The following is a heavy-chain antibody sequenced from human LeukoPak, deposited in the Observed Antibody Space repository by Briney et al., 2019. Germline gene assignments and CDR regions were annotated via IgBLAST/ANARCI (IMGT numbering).Heavy chain of an antibody. CDR2: ITYDGST. Sequence: ASETLSLTCAVFGGSFDGYYWSWIRQPPGKGLEWIGEITYDGSTNYNPSLKSRVTISVDTSKNQFSLKLSSVTAADTAVYYCARDAYYYDSSASRLFDYWGQGTLVTVSS. J-gene: IGHJ4*02. D-gene: IGHD3-22*01. V-gene: IGHV4-34*01. CDR1: GGSFDGYY. CDR3: ARDAYYYDSSASRLFDY.